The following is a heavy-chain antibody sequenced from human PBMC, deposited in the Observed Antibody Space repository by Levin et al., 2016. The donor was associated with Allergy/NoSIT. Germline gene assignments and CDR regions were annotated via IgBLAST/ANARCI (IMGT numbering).Heavy chain of an antibody. J-gene: IGHJ4*02. CDR2: ITSTSAYI. D-gene: IGHD3/OR15-3a*01. CDR3: ARDPRQGLFDY. V-gene: IGHV3-21*01. Sequence: GESLKISCAASGFAFSTYRMNWVRQAPGKGLEWVSSITSTSAYIHYADSVKGRFTISRDNANNSLYLQMNSLRAEDTAFYYCARDPRQGLFDYWGQGTLVTVSS. CDR1: GFAFSTYR.